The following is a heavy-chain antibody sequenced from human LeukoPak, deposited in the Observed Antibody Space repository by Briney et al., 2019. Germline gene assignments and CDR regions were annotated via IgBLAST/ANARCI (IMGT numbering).Heavy chain of an antibody. CDR1: GFTLSSYS. Sequence: TGGSLRLSCAASGFTLSSYSMDWVRQAPGKGLEWVSSISGYSSYIYYADSVKGRFTISRDNAKNSLYLQMNSLRAEDTAVYYCAREERASFDYWGQGTLVTVSS. J-gene: IGHJ4*02. D-gene: IGHD5-24*01. V-gene: IGHV3-21*01. CDR3: AREERASFDY. CDR2: ISGYSSYI.